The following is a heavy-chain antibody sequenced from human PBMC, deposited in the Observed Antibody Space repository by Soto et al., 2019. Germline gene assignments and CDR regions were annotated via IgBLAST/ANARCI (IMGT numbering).Heavy chain of an antibody. Sequence: PSETLSLTCAVSGGSISGSYYYWGWLRQSPGRGPEWIGSVFYTGFTSYNPSLESRVSVSVDTSKNQFSLKVSAVTAADTAVYYCASSQKGYDWNYFDHWGQGALVTVSS. V-gene: IGHV4-39*01. CDR2: VFYTGFT. CDR1: GGSISGSYYY. D-gene: IGHD1-20*01. J-gene: IGHJ4*02. CDR3: ASSQKGYDWNYFDH.